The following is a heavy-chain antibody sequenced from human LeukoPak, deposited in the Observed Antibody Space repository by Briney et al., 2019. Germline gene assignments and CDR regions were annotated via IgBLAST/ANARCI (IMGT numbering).Heavy chain of an antibody. V-gene: IGHV4-59*01. J-gene: IGHJ6*02. CDR2: IYYSGST. CDR3: ARGRYLHRPSGMDV. Sequence: SETLPLTCTVSGGSISSYYWSWIRQPPGKGLEWIGYIYYSGSTNYNPSLKSRVTISVDTSKNQFSLKLSSVTAADTAVYYCARGRYLHRPSGMDVWGQGTTVTVSS. CDR1: GGSISSYY. D-gene: IGHD3-16*02.